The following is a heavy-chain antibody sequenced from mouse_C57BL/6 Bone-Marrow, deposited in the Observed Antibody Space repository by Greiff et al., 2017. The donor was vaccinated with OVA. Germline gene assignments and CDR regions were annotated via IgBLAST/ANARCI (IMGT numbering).Heavy chain of an antibody. V-gene: IGHV1-72*01. CDR1: GYTFTSYW. D-gene: IGHD2-4*01. CDR2: IDPNSGGT. CDR3: ARESYDYDYAMDY. J-gene: IGHJ4*01. Sequence: QVQLQQPGAELVKPGASVKLSCKASGYTFTSYWMHWVKQRPGRGLEWIGRIDPNSGGTKYNEKFKSKATLTVDKHSSTAYMQLSSLTSEDSVFYYCARESYDYDYAMDYWGQGTSVTVSS.